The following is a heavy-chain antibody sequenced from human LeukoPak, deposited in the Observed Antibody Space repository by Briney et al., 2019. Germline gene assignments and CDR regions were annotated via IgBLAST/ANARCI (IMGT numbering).Heavy chain of an antibody. D-gene: IGHD1-26*01. J-gene: IGHJ3*02. CDR2: IWYDGSNK. CDR1: GFTFSSYG. V-gene: IGHV3-33*01. Sequence: PGRSLRLSCAASGFTFSSYGMHWVRQAPGKGLEWVAVIWYDGSNKYYADSVKGRFTISRDNSKNTLYLQMNSLRAEDTAVYYCARQVGVDDAFDIWGQGTMVTISS. CDR3: ARQVGVDDAFDI.